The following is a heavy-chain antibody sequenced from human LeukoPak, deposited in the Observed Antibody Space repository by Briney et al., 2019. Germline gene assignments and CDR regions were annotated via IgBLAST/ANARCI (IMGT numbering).Heavy chain of an antibody. V-gene: IGHV5-51*01. CDR2: IYPGDSDT. Sequence: VRXLPXKGLEWMGIIYPGDSDTRYSPSFQGQVTISADKSISTAYLQWSSLKASDTAMYYCARQTAWDAFDIWGQGTMVTVSS. J-gene: IGHJ3*02. CDR3: ARQTAWDAFDI.